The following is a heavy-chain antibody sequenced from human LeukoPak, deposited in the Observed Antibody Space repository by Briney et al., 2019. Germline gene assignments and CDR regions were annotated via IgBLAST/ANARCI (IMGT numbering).Heavy chain of an antibody. CDR3: ARALLQTDWFDP. CDR2: IYYSGST. J-gene: IGHJ5*02. Sequence: SETLSLTCTFSRGSISSYYWSWIRQPPGKGRECIGYIYYSGSTNYNHSLKSRVTISVDTSKNQSSLKLSSVTAADTAVYYCARALLQTDWFDPWGQGTLVTVSS. V-gene: IGHV4-59*01. CDR1: RGSISSYY. D-gene: IGHD1-14*01.